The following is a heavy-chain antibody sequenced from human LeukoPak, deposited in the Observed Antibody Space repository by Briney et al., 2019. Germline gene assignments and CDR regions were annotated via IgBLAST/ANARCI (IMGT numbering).Heavy chain of an antibody. D-gene: IGHD3-10*01. V-gene: IGHV3-7*01. CDR3: ARGGFRAGNAFDI. Sequence: GGSLRLSCAASGLTFSTYDMHWVRQAPGKGLEWVANIKQDGSEKYYVDSVKGRFTISRDNAKNSLYLQMNSLRAEDTAVYYCARGGFRAGNAFDIWGQGTMVTVSS. CDR2: IKQDGSEK. J-gene: IGHJ3*02. CDR1: GLTFSTYD.